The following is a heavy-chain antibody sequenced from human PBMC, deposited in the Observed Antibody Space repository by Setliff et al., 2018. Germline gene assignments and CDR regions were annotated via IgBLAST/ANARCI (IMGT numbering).Heavy chain of an antibody. D-gene: IGHD1-26*01. J-gene: IGHJ6*03. CDR1: GYIFNTFG. Sequence: ASVKVSCKASGYIFNTFGISWVRRAPGQGLEWIGWISPYNGDTKYAEKLQDRVTMTTDTSTSTAYVEVRSLRSDDTALYYCARSPPNRGVGEGHHMDVWGKGTTVTVSS. CDR3: ARSPPNRGVGEGHHMDV. V-gene: IGHV1-18*01. CDR2: ISPYNGDT.